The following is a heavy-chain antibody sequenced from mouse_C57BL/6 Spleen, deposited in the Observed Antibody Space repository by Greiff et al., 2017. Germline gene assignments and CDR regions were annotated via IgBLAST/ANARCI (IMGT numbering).Heavy chain of an antibody. D-gene: IGHD1-1*01. Sequence: EVKLMESGEGLVKPGGSLKLSCAASGFTFSSYAMSWVRQTPEQRLEWVAYISSGGDYIYYADTVKGRFTLSRDNARNTLYLQMSSLKSEDTAMYYCTRNSRGAMDYWGQGTSVTVSS. CDR1: GFTFSSYA. V-gene: IGHV5-9-1*02. J-gene: IGHJ4*01. CDR2: ISSGGDYI. CDR3: TRNSRGAMDY.